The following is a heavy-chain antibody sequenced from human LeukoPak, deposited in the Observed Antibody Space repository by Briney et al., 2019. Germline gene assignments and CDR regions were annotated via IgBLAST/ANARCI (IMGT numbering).Heavy chain of an antibody. CDR3: LAPGNYDILTGDPKVVFDY. CDR2: VHSSGST. J-gene: IGHJ4*02. V-gene: IGHV4-59*01. CDR1: GGFISSFF. Sequence: SETLSLTCTVSGGFISSFFWSWIRQPPGKGLEWIGYVHSSGSTKYNPSLKSRLIISVDMSKNQFSLKLSSVSVADTAVYARLAPGNYDILTGDPKVVFDYWGQGALVTVSS. D-gene: IGHD3-9*01.